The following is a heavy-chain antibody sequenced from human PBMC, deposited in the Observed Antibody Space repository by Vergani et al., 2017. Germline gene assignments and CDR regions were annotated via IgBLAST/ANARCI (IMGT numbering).Heavy chain of an antibody. CDR3: ARXRNSSSPSSALYYCYMDV. D-gene: IGHD6-6*01. V-gene: IGHV4-30-4*01. CDR1: GGSISSGDYY. CDR2: IYYSGST. Sequence: QVQLQESGPGLVKPSQTLSLTCTVSGGSISSGDYYWSWLRQPPGKGLEWIGYIYYSGSTYYNPSLKSRVTISVDTSKNQFSLKLSSVTSADTAVYYCARXRNSSSPSSALYYCYMDVWGQGTMVTVSS. J-gene: IGHJ6*03.